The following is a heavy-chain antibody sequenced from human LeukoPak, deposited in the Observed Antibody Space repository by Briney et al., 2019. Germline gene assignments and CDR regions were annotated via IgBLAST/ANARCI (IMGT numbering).Heavy chain of an antibody. D-gene: IGHD3-22*01. V-gene: IGHV4-31*03. Sequence: SETLSLTCTVSGGSISSGGYYWSWIRQHPGKGLEWIGYIYYSGSTYYNPSLKSRVTISVDTSKNQFSLKLSSVTAADTAVYYCARGTMIVVVLTSYYFDYWGQGTLVTVSS. CDR2: IYYSGST. J-gene: IGHJ4*02. CDR3: ARGTMIVVVLTSYYFDY. CDR1: GGSISSGGYY.